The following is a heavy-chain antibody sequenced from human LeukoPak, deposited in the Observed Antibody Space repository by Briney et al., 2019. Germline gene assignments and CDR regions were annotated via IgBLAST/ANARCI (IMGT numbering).Heavy chain of an antibody. CDR1: GFTFSSYA. J-gene: IGHJ2*01. D-gene: IGHD6-19*01. CDR2: ISGSGDST. V-gene: IGHV3-23*01. Sequence: GGSLRLSCAASGFTFSSYAMSWVRQAPGKGLEWVSVISGSGDSTYYADSVKGRFTISRDNPKNTLYLQMNSLRAEDTAVYYCAKSMTLQWRGFFDLWGRGTHVTVSS. CDR3: AKSMTLQWRGFFDL.